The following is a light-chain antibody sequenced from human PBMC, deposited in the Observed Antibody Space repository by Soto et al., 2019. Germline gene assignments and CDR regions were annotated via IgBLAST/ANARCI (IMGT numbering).Light chain of an antibody. CDR3: QQGSSFPVT. Sequence: DIQMTQSPSSVSASVGDRVTITCRASQRLSSWLSWYQQKPGRAPKLLIYAASTLQRGVPSRFRGSGSGTDFTLTISSLQPEDFATYYCQQGSSFPVTFGGGTKVEVK. V-gene: IGKV1-12*01. J-gene: IGKJ4*01. CDR1: QRLSSW. CDR2: AAS.